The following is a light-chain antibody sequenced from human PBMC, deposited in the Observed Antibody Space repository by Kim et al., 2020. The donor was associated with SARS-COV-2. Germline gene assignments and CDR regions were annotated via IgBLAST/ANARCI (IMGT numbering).Light chain of an antibody. CDR1: SGDSSYA. CDR2: LNSDGSH. V-gene: IGLV4-69*01. J-gene: IGLJ3*02. Sequence: AAIKLTCTLSSGDSSYAIAWHQQQPEKGPRYLMKLNSDGSHTKGDGIPDRFSGSSSGAERYLTSSSLQSEDEADYYCQTWGTGTWVFGGGTQLTVL. CDR3: QTWGTGTWV.